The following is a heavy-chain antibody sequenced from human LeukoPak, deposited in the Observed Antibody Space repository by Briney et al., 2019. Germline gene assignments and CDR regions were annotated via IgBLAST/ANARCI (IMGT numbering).Heavy chain of an antibody. D-gene: IGHD3-22*01. V-gene: IGHV1-18*01. Sequence: ASVKVSCKASGYTFTSYGISWVRQAPGQGLEWMGWISAYNGNTNYAQKLQGRVTMTTDTSTSTAYMELRSLRSDDTAVYYCARDQYYYDSSGSYFDYWGQGTLVTVSS. CDR2: ISAYNGNT. CDR1: GYTFTSYG. J-gene: IGHJ4*02. CDR3: ARDQYYYDSSGSYFDY.